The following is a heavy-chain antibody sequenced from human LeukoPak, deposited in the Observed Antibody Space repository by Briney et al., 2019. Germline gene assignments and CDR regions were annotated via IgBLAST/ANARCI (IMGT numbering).Heavy chain of an antibody. Sequence: GGSLRLSCAASGFTFSSYAMSWVRQAPGKGLEWVSSISGSGTNTYYADSVKGRFTISRGNSRNLLFLQMSSLRVEDTAVYYCAKRRHYYGSGDYYRDPWGQGTLVTVSS. J-gene: IGHJ5*02. V-gene: IGHV3-23*01. CDR1: GFTFSSYA. D-gene: IGHD3-10*01. CDR3: AKRRHYYGSGDYYRDP. CDR2: ISGSGTNT.